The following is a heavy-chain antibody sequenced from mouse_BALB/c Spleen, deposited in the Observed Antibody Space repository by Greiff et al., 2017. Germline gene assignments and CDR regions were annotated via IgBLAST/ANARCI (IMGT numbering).Heavy chain of an antibody. CDR2: IRNKANGYTT. Sequence: DVMLVESGGGLVQPGGSLRLSCATSGFTFTDYYMSWVRQPPGKALEWLGFIRNKANGYTTEYSASVKGRFTISRDNSQSILYLQMNTLRAEDSATYYCARDDYGSSAFAYWGQGTLVTVSA. CDR3: ARDDYGSSAFAY. J-gene: IGHJ3*01. V-gene: IGHV7-3*02. CDR1: GFTFTDYY. D-gene: IGHD1-1*01.